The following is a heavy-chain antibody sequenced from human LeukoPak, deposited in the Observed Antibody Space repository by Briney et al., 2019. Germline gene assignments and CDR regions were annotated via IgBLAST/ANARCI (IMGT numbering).Heavy chain of an antibody. D-gene: IGHD6-13*01. CDR3: ARDGSSWISFDY. CDR2: ISSRGSTI. CDR1: GFTFSNYN. V-gene: IGHV3-48*04. Sequence: HSGGSLRLSCAASGFTFSNYNMNWVRQAPGKGLEWVSYISSRGSTIFYADSVKGRFTISRDNAKNSLYLQMNSLRAEDTAVYYCARDGSSWISFDYWGQGTLLTVSS. J-gene: IGHJ4*02.